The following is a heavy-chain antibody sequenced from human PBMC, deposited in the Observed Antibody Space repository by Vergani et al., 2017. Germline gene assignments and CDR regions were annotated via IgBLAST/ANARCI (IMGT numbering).Heavy chain of an antibody. V-gene: IGHV3-23*01. J-gene: IGHJ4*01. Sequence: EVQLLESGGDLVQPGGSLRLSCTASGFIFSTYAMSWVRQAPGKGLEWVSGSSASVAPTYYADSVKGRVTISRDNSKNTLYLQMNSLRVEDTAVYYCARAYGRYDWFDYWGQRTLVTVSS. CDR1: GFIFSTYA. CDR3: ARAYGRYDWFDY. D-gene: IGHD3-16*01. CDR2: SSASVAPT.